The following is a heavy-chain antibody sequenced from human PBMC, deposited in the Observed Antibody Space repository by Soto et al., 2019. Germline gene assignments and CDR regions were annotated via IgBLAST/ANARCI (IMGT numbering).Heavy chain of an antibody. Sequence: QVQLVQSGAVMKKPGASVKVSCKASGYTFTSHGLSWVRQAPGQGLEWMGWISASNGDTNYAQKYQGRVTVTTDTATSTGYMELRSLRSDDTAVYYCARMVRGSNSDYYHYMDVWGEGTTVTVSS. CDR3: ARMVRGSNSDYYHYMDV. V-gene: IGHV1-18*01. J-gene: IGHJ6*03. D-gene: IGHD3-10*01. CDR1: GYTFTSHG. CDR2: ISASNGDT.